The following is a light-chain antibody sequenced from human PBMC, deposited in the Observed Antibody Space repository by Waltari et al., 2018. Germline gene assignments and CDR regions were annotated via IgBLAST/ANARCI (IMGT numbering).Light chain of an antibody. CDR2: LNSDGSH. Sequence: QFVLTQSPSASASLGASVKLTCTLSRGHTNYAIAWHQQQPKKGPRFLMKLNSDGSHPKGDGIPDRFSGSSSGAERFLTISSLQSEDEGDYYCQTWDTDIHVVFGGGTKL. CDR3: QTWDTDIHVV. J-gene: IGLJ2*01. CDR1: RGHTNYA. V-gene: IGLV4-69*01.